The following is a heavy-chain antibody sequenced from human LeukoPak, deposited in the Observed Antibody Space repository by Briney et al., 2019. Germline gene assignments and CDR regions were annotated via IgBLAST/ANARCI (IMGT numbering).Heavy chain of an antibody. V-gene: IGHV3-33*06. Sequence: GGSLRLSCAASGFTFSSYGMHWVRQAPGKGLEWVAVIWYDGSNKYYAGSVKGRFTISRDNSKNTLYLQMNSLRAEDTAVYYCAKDSFRYCSSTSCYDFDYWGQGTLVTVSS. D-gene: IGHD2-2*01. J-gene: IGHJ4*02. CDR3: AKDSFRYCSSTSCYDFDY. CDR2: IWYDGSNK. CDR1: GFTFSSYG.